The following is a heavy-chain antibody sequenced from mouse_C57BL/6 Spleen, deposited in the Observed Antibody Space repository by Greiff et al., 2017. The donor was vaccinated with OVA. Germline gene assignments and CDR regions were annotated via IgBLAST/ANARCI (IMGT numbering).Heavy chain of an antibody. Sequence: QVQLQQSGAELVMPGASVKLSCKASGYTFTSYWMHWVKQRPGQGLEWIGEIDPSDSYTNYNQKFKGKSTLTVDKSSSTAYMQLSSLTSEDSAVYYCARGTAQATGYYFDYWGQGTTLTVSS. D-gene: IGHD3-2*02. CDR3: ARGTAQATGYYFDY. CDR2: IDPSDSYT. V-gene: IGHV1-69*01. J-gene: IGHJ2*01. CDR1: GYTFTSYW.